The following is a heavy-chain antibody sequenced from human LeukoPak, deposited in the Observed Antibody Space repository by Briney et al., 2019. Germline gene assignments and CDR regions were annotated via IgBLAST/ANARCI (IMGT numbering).Heavy chain of an antibody. Sequence: GGSLRLSCAASGFAFNTYSMNWVRQAPGKGLQWVSSISSSSSYMFYGDSMEGRFTISRDNAKNSLYLQMNSLKAEDTAVYYCARPGTTLDYWGQGTLVTVSS. J-gene: IGHJ4*02. V-gene: IGHV3-21*04. CDR3: ARPGTTLDY. CDR2: ISSSSSYM. D-gene: IGHD1-1*01. CDR1: GFAFNTYS.